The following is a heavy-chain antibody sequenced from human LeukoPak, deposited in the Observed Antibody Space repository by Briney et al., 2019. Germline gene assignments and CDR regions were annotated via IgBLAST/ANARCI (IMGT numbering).Heavy chain of an antibody. D-gene: IGHD6-19*01. CDR1: GFNFSSYW. CDR3: APTKYSSGWPFDY. V-gene: IGHV3-74*01. J-gene: IGHJ4*02. CDR2: INSDGSST. Sequence: PGGSLRLSCAASGFNFSSYWMHWVRQAPGKLLVWVSRINSDGSSTSYADSVKGRFTISRDNAKNTLYLQMNSLRAEDTAVYYCAPTKYSSGWPFDYWGQGTLVTVSS.